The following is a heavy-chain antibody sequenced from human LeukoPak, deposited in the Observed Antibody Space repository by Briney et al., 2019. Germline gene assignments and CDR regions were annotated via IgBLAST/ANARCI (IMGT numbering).Heavy chain of an antibody. Sequence: SETLSLTCTVSGGSISSYYWSWIRQPPGKGLEWIGYIYYSGSTNYNPSLKSRVTISVDRSKNQFSLKLSSVTAADTAVYYCARDAGYGRSWFQNFDYWGQGTLVTVSS. J-gene: IGHJ4*02. CDR2: IYYSGST. CDR3: ARDAGYGRSWFQNFDY. CDR1: GGSISSYY. V-gene: IGHV4-59*12. D-gene: IGHD6-13*01.